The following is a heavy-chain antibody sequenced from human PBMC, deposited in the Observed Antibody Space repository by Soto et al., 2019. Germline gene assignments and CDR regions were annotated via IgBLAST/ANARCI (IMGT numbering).Heavy chain of an antibody. CDR2: ISWNSGSI. CDR3: AKVGTDSYYYFLSGSTGWFVP. V-gene: IGHV3-9*01. CDR1: GFTFDDYA. Sequence: VQLVESGGGLVQPGRSLRLSCAASGFTFDDYAMHWVRQAPGKGLEWVSGISWNSGSIGYAESVKGRFTISRDNANISLYLYMNSLRAEDTALYYCAKVGTDSYYYFLSGSTGWFVPCGRGILVSVCS. D-gene: IGHD3-3*01. J-gene: IGHJ5*02.